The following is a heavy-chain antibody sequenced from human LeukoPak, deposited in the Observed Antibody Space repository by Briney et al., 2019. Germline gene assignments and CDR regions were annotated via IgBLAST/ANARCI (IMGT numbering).Heavy chain of an antibody. CDR1: GGSFSGYY. CDR2: INHSGST. CDR3: ARHLWRLPFDY. J-gene: IGHJ4*02. V-gene: IGHV4-34*01. D-gene: IGHD3-3*02. Sequence: SETLSLTCAVYGGSFSGYYWSWIRQPPGKGLEWIGEINHSGSTNYNPSLKCRVTISVDTSKNQFSLKLSSVTAADTAVYYCARHLWRLPFDYWGQGTLVTVSS.